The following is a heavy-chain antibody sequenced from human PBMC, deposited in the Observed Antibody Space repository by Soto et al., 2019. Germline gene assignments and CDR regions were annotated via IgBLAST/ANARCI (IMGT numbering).Heavy chain of an antibody. J-gene: IGHJ4*02. CDR2: ISARGGSL. D-gene: IGHD5-12*01. V-gene: IGHV3-23*01. CDR1: GFSFSSYA. Sequence: EVQLLESGGGLVQPGGSLRLSCAASGFSFSSYAMVWVRQAPGKGLEWVSGISARGGSLYFADSVNGRFTISRDKSKNVLSLEMISLSAEDTATYFCATGSIEYSGSVDNWGQGTLVVVSS. CDR3: ATGSIEYSGSVDN.